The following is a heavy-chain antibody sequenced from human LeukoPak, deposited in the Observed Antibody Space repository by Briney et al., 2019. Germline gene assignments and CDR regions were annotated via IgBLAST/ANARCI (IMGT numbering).Heavy chain of an antibody. D-gene: IGHD3-22*01. CDR2: ITTTGDST. CDR1: GFTFSSYA. CDR3: ARDGGSSGFNWFDP. J-gene: IGHJ5*02. Sequence: GGSLRLSCAASGFTFSSYAMHWVCQAPGKGLEYVSGITTTGDSTFYANSVKGRFTISRDNSKKTLYLQMGSLRTDDMAVYYCARDGGSSGFNWFDPWGQGTLVTVSS. V-gene: IGHV3-64*01.